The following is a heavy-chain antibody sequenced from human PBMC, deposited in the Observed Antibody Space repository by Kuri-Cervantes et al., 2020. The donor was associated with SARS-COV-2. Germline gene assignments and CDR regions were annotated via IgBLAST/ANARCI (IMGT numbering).Heavy chain of an antibody. CDR3: ARVRAAADFGMDV. CDR2: INHSGST. Sequence: SQTLSLTCAVSGYSISSGYYWGWIRQPPGKGLEWIGEINHSGSTNYNPSLKSRVTISVDTSKNQFSLKLSSVTAADTAVYSCARVRAAADFGMDVWAQGTTVTVSS. V-gene: IGHV4-38-2*01. J-gene: IGHJ6*02. CDR1: GYSISSGYY. D-gene: IGHD6-13*01.